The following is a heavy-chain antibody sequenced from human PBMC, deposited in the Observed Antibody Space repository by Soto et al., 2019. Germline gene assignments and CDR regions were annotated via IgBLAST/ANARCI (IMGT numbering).Heavy chain of an antibody. V-gene: IGHV4-39*01. CDR2: IYYSGNT. CDR3: ARHSAVTSWVWGY. Sequence: QLQLQESGPGLVKPSETLSLTCAVSGGSISSSNYYWGWIRQPPGKGLEWIGSIYYSGNTYYNPSLKRRVTISVDTSKNQSSLKLTSVTAADTAVYYCARHSAVTSWVWGYWGQGTLGTVSS. D-gene: IGHD4-17*01. J-gene: IGHJ4*02. CDR1: GGSISSSNYY.